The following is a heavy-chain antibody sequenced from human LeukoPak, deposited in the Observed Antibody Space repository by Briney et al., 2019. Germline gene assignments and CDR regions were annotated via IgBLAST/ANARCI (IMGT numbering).Heavy chain of an antibody. CDR1: GFTFSSYW. Sequence: GGSLRLSCAASGFTFSSYWMSWVRQAPGKGLEWVANIKQDGSEKYYVDSVKGRFTISRDNAKNSLYLQMNSLRAEDTAVYYCARWNYYGSGSYPNYWGQGTLVTVSS. CDR2: IKQDGSEK. V-gene: IGHV3-7*01. J-gene: IGHJ4*02. D-gene: IGHD3-10*01. CDR3: ARWNYYGSGSYPNY.